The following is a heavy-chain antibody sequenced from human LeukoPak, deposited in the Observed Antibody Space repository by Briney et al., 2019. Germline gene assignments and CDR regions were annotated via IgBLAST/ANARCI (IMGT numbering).Heavy chain of an antibody. D-gene: IGHD5/OR15-5a*01. CDR2: ISGNGGSP. Sequence: GGSLRLSCAASGFTFSTYAMSWVRQAPGKGLEWVSVISGNGGSPYYADSVKGRFTISRDNSKNTLYLQMNSLRAEDMGVYYCAKGGSVTAPDDAFDIWGQGTMDTVSS. CDR1: GFTFSTYA. CDR3: AKGGSVTAPDDAFDI. V-gene: IGHV3-23*01. J-gene: IGHJ3*02.